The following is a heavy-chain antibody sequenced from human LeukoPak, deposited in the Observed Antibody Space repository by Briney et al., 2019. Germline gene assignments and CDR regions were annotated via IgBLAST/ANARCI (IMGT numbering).Heavy chain of an antibody. V-gene: IGHV4-39*06. J-gene: IGHJ6*03. Sequence: SETLSLICTVSGGSISSSGYLWGWIRQPPGKGLEWIGTIYYSGRTYYNPSLKSRVTISVDTSKKQFALTLSSVTAADTAVYYCAGGSPTLVRGVRYYYMDVWGKGTTVTVSS. CDR2: IYYSGRT. CDR3: AGGSPTLVRGVRYYYMDV. D-gene: IGHD3-10*01. CDR1: GGSISSSGYL.